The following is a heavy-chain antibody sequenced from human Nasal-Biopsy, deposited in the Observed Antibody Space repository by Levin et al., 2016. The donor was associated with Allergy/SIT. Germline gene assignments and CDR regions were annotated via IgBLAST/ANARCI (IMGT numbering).Heavy chain of an antibody. D-gene: IGHD1-26*01. Sequence: SVKVSCKASGYTFTSYGINWVRQAPGQGLQWMGWIRVHDGDTEYAQNVQDRLIMTTDKSTSTAFMELRSLGFDDSALYYCARRGAPGSFTIDYWGQGTLVTVSS. J-gene: IGHJ4*02. CDR1: GYTFTSYG. CDR2: IRVHDGDT. V-gene: IGHV1-18*01. CDR3: ARRGAPGSFTIDY.